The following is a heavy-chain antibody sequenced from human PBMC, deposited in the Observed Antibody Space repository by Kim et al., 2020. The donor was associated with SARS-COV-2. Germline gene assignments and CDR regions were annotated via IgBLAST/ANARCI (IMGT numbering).Heavy chain of an antibody. V-gene: IGHV1-18*01. D-gene: IGHD3-10*01. J-gene: IGHJ6*02. CDR2: ISAYNGNT. Sequence: ASVKVSCKASGYTFTSYGISWVRQAPGQGLEWMGWISAYNGNTNYAQKLQGRVTMTTDTSTSTAYMELRSLRSDDTAVYYCAREPGVWFRESPRDYYYGMDVWGQGTTVTVSS. CDR1: GYTFTSYG. CDR3: AREPGVWFRESPRDYYYGMDV.